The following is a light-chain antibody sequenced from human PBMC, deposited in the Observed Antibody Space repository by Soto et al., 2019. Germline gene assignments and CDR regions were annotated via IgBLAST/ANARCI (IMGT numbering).Light chain of an antibody. CDR1: HGMSDY. CDR2: DAS. J-gene: IGKJ4*01. V-gene: IGKV1-33*01. Sequence: DVQMTQSPSSLSASVGDRVTITCQASHGMSDYLNWYQNKPGEAPKLLIYDASKLEAGVPSRFSGRGSGTDFTFSISSLQPQNIATYYCRQYDNVPLPFRGGTKVEIK. CDR3: RQYDNVPLP.